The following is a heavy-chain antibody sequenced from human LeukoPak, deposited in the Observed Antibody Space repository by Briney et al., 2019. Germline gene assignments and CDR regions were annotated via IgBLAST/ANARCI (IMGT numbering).Heavy chain of an antibody. J-gene: IGHJ4*02. CDR1: GFTFSRYG. Sequence: TGGSLRLSCAASGFTFSRYGMHWVRQAPGKGLEWVAVMSYDGSNKDYADSVKGRFTISRDNYKNTLYVQMNSLRAEDTAVYYCAKDSSGGWLRSYYFDSWGQGTLVTVSS. CDR2: MSYDGSNK. D-gene: IGHD5-24*01. CDR3: AKDSSGGWLRSYYFDS. V-gene: IGHV3-30*18.